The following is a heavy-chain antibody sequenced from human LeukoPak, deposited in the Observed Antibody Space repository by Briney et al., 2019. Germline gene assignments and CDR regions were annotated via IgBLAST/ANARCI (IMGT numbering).Heavy chain of an antibody. CDR3: ARAPRGDVVVPEASSFDP. Sequence: ASVKVSCKASGYTFTNYGISWVRQAPGQGLEWMGWISAYNGNTNYAQKLQGRVTMTTDTSTSTAYMELRSLRSDDMAVYYCARAPRGDVVVPEASSFDPWGQGTLVTVSS. V-gene: IGHV1-18*03. CDR1: GYTFTNYG. CDR2: ISAYNGNT. J-gene: IGHJ5*02. D-gene: IGHD2-2*01.